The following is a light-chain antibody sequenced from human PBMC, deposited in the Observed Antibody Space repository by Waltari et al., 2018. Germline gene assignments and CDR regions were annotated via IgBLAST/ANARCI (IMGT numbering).Light chain of an antibody. J-gene: IGKJ3*01. CDR2: GAS. CDR1: QSVSNK. Sequence: EIVTTQSPATLSVSPGERATLSCRASQSVSNKLAWYQQKPGQAPRLLIYGASTRATGIPARFSGSGSGTEFTLTISSLQSEDFAVYYCQQYNYWRTFGPGTKWISN. CDR3: QQYNYWRT. V-gene: IGKV3-15*01.